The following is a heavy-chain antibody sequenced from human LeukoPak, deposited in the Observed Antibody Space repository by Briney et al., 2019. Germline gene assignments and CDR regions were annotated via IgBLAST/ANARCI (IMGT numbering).Heavy chain of an antibody. D-gene: IGHD3-22*01. V-gene: IGHV4-61*01. Sequence: KPSETLSLTCTVSGGSVSSGSYYWSWIRQPPGKGLEWIGCIYYSGSTNYNPSLKSRVTISVDTSKNQFSLKLSSVTAADTAVYYCARDQNEYYYDSSGYSLWGQGTLVTISS. CDR2: IYYSGST. J-gene: IGHJ4*02. CDR3: ARDQNEYYYDSSGYSL. CDR1: GGSVSSGSYY.